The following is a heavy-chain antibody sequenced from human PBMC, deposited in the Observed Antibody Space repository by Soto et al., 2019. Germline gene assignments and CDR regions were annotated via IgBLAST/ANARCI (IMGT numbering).Heavy chain of an antibody. J-gene: IGHJ4*02. CDR2: VYHTGRT. CDR1: GGSFKRGSYS. V-gene: IGHV4-61*01. D-gene: IGHD3-3*01. CDR3: ARDFAYFDS. Sequence: PSETLSLTCTVSGGSFKRGSYSWSWIRHPPGKGLEWIGYVYHTGRTSYNPSLKSRVAISMDTSKNQFSLNLDSVTAADTAVYFCARDFAYFDSWGQGTLVTVSS.